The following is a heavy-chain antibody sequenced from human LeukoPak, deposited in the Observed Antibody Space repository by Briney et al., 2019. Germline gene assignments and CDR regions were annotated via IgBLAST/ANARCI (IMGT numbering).Heavy chain of an antibody. D-gene: IGHD3-3*01. Sequence: GGSLRLSCAASGFTFSTYVMNWFRQAPGKGLEWVSTISVGAEYIFYADSVKGRFTISRDDSNNALYLQMHSLRAEDTTLYYCASGPPFLKYFEYWGQGTPVTVSS. CDR1: GFTFSTYV. V-gene: IGHV3-23*01. CDR3: ASGPPFLKYFEY. CDR2: ISVGAEYI. J-gene: IGHJ4*02.